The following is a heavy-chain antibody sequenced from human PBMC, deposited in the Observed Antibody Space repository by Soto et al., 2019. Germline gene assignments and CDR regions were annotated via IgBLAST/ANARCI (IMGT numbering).Heavy chain of an antibody. CDR2: ISTSSTYT. J-gene: IGHJ3*02. D-gene: IGHD5-12*01. V-gene: IGHV3-11*06. CDR1: GFTFSDYY. Sequence: QVQLVESGGGLVKPGGSLRLSCAASGFTFSDYYMSWIRQAPGKGLAWLSYISTSSTYTNYADSVKGRFTISRDNAKNSLSLQMNSLRAEDTAVYYRARARRDGYNDAFDIWGQGTMVTVSS. CDR3: ARARRDGYNDAFDI.